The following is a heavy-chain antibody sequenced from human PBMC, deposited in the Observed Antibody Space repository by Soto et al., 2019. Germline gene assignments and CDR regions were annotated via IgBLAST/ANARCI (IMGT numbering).Heavy chain of an antibody. Sequence: QVQLMQSGAEVKKPGASVKVSCTASGYTFTTYYIHWVRQAPGQGLEWMGIINPGGGGTTYAQKFQGRVTMSRDTSTSTVYMELSSLRSEDTAVYYCARDVWRGYGGFDPWGQGTLVTVSS. CDR3: ARDVWRGYGGFDP. D-gene: IGHD3-3*01. CDR2: INPGGGGT. V-gene: IGHV1-46*01. J-gene: IGHJ5*02. CDR1: GYTFTTYY.